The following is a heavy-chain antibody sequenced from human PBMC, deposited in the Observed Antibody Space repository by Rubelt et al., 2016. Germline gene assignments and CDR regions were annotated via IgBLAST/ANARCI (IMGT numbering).Heavy chain of an antibody. CDR2: ISSSSSTI. D-gene: IGHD6-19*01. J-gene: IGHJ3*02. V-gene: IGHV3-48*04. CDR3: AGSDRGGWDFDAFDI. CDR1: GFTFSSYS. Sequence: EVQLVESGGGLVQPGGSLRLSCAASGFTFSSYSMNWVRQAPGKGLEWVSYISSSSSTIYYADSVKGRFTISRDNAKNSLYLQMNSLRAEDTAVYYCAGSDRGGWDFDAFDIWGQGTMVTVSS.